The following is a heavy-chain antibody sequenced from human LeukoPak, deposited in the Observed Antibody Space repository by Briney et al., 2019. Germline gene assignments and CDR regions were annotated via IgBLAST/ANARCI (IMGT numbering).Heavy chain of an antibody. J-gene: IGHJ4*02. CDR3: AREEYSSGWYNLDY. V-gene: IGHV1-69*05. CDR2: IIPIFGTA. Sequence: GASVKVSCKASGGTFSSYAISWVRQAPGQGLEWMGGIIPIFGTANYAQKSQGRVTITTDESTSTAYMELSRLRSDDTAVYYCAREEYSSGWYNLDYWGQGTLVTVSS. D-gene: IGHD6-19*01. CDR1: GGTFSSYA.